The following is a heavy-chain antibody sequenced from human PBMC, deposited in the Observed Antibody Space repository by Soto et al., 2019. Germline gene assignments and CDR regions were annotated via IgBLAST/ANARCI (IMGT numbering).Heavy chain of an antibody. CDR2: ICPKFGTT. CDR3: AADMTFGKVSVV. CDR1: GDTDTNYV. V-gene: IGHV1-69*01. J-gene: IGHJ6*02. D-gene: IGHD3-16*01. Sequence: QVQLVQSGAEVKKPGSSVKVSCKASGDTDTNYVISWVRQAPGQGLEWMGGICPKFGTTYSAQKLQDRLTLTADERTSTVYMQLSSLRLDDTAVYYGAADMTFGKVSVVWGQGTTVTVSS.